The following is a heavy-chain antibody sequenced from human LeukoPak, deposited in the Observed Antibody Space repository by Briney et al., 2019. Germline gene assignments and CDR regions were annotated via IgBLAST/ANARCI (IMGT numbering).Heavy chain of an antibody. V-gene: IGHV3-11*01. J-gene: IGHJ6*02. CDR3: ARALITIFCLDV. CDR2: ISSSGDTK. D-gene: IGHD3-9*01. CDR1: GFTFSDYY. Sequence: GGSLRLSCAASGFTFSDYYMSWIRQAPGKGLEWVSYISSSGDTKYYADSVKGRFTISRDNAKNSLYLQMNSLRAEDTAVYFCARALITIFCLDVWGQGTTVTVSS.